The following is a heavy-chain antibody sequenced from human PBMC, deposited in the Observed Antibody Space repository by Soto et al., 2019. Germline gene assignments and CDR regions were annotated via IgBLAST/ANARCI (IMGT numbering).Heavy chain of an antibody. CDR2: MHYSGNS. CDR1: GGSIISSSYY. Sequence: SETLSLTCTVTGGSIISSSYYWAWIRQPPGKGLEWIGSMHYSGNSYYNPSLKSRVTISVDTSENQFSLKLSSVTAADTAVYYCARDIWAAAGTTWFDPWGQGTLVTVS. V-gene: IGHV4-39*07. D-gene: IGHD6-13*01. CDR3: ARDIWAAAGTTWFDP. J-gene: IGHJ5*02.